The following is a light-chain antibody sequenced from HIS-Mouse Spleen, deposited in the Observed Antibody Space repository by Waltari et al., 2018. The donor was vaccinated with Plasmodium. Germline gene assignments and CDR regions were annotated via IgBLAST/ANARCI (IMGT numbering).Light chain of an antibody. J-gene: IGLJ2*01. CDR3: QAWDSSTVV. CDR2: QDS. CDR1: KLGDKY. V-gene: IGLV3-1*01. Sequence: SYELTQPPSVSVSPGQTASITCSGDKLGDKYACWYQQKPGQSPVLVIYQDSKRASGIPELFSGSNSGNTATLTISGTQAIDEADYYCQAWDSSTVVFGGGTKLTVL.